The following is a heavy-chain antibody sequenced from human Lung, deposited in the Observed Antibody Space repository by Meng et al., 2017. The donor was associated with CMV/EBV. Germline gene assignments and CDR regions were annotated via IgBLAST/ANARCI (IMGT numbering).Heavy chain of an antibody. V-gene: IGHV3-15*01. Sequence: GESXKISCAASGFTFSNAWMSWVRQAPGKGLEWVGRIKRNTDGGTRDHAATVRGRFTISRDDSKNTLYLQMNSLTNEDTAVYYCTTAGANYEPDYWGQGTLVTVSS. CDR3: TTAGANYEPDY. CDR2: IKRNTDGGTR. CDR1: GFTFSNAW. D-gene: IGHD3-22*01. J-gene: IGHJ4*02.